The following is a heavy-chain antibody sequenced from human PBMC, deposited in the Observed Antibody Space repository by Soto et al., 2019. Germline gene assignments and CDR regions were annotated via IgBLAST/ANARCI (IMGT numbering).Heavy chain of an antibody. D-gene: IGHD3-10*01. J-gene: IGHJ6*02. Sequence: QVQLVQSGAEVKKPGASVKVSCKASGYTFSSYGISWLRQAPGQGLEWMGWISAYNGNTNYAQKLQDRVTMTTDTSTSTAYMELRSLRSDDTAVYYCARDGVYGSGSYGYYGMDVWGQGTTVTVSS. CDR1: GYTFSSYG. V-gene: IGHV1-18*04. CDR2: ISAYNGNT. CDR3: ARDGVYGSGSYGYYGMDV.